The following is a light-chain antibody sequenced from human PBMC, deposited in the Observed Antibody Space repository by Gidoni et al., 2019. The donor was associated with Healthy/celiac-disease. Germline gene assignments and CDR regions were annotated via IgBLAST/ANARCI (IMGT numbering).Light chain of an antibody. CDR1: SSNIGSNT. Sequence: QSVLTQPPSASGTPGQGVTISCSGSSSNIGSNTVNWYQQLPGTAPKLLIYSNNQRPSGVPDRFSGSKSGTSASLAISGLQSEDEADYYCAAWDDSLNGFLFGGGTKLTVL. J-gene: IGLJ2*01. CDR2: SNN. V-gene: IGLV1-44*01. CDR3: AAWDDSLNGFL.